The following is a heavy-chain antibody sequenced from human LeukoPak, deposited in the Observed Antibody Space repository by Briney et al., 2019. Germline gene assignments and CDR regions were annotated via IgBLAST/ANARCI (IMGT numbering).Heavy chain of an antibody. CDR3: AKDVEPNWFDP. CDR2: INPSGGST. V-gene: IGHV1-46*01. CDR1: GYTLTSYY. J-gene: IGHJ5*02. D-gene: IGHD1-14*01. Sequence: ASVKVSCKASGYTLTSYYLHWARQAPGQGLEWMAIINPSGGSTSHAQKFQGRVTMTRDTSASTVYMELSSLRSEDTAVYYCAKDVEPNWFDPWGQGTLVTVSS.